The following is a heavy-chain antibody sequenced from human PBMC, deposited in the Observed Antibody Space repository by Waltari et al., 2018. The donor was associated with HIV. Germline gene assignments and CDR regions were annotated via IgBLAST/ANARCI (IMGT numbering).Heavy chain of an antibody. D-gene: IGHD6-13*01. J-gene: IGHJ1*01. Sequence: EVQLVESGGGLVKPGGSLRLSCAASGFTFSSYTMNWVRQAPGKGLEWVSSISSSSSFISYADSVKGRFTISRDNAKNSLYPQMNSLRAEDTAVYYCARGSGSSWSSAEYFQHWGQGTLVTVSS. V-gene: IGHV3-21*01. CDR2: ISSSSSFI. CDR1: GFTFSSYT. CDR3: ARGSGSSWSSAEYFQH.